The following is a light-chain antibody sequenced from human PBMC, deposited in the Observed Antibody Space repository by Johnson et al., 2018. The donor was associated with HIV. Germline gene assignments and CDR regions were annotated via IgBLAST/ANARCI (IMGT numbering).Light chain of an antibody. CDR1: NSNIGNNY. CDR3: GTWDSSLSAYV. V-gene: IGLV1-51*01. Sequence: QAVLTQPPSVSAAPGQKVTISCSGSNSNIGNNYVSWYQQIPGRAPKLLIYENNKRPSGIPDRFSGSKSGTSATLGITGLQTGDEADYYCGTWDSSLSAYVFGAGTKVTVL. CDR2: ENN. J-gene: IGLJ1*01.